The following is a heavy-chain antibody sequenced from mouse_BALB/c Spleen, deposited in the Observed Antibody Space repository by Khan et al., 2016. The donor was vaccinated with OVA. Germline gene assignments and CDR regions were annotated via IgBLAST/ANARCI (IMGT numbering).Heavy chain of an antibody. CDR3: TRKAYRYDEYYFVY. CDR2: ISSGGTT. J-gene: IGHJ2*01. V-gene: IGHV5-6-5*01. CDR1: GFTFSSYV. Sequence: EVELVESGGDLVKPGGSLKVSCAVSGFTFSSYVMSWVRQTPEKRLEWVASISSGGTTSYPDSVKGRFTISRDNARNLLYLQMSGLRSEDTAMYYCTRKAYRYDEYYFVYRGQGTTLTVSS. D-gene: IGHD2-14*01.